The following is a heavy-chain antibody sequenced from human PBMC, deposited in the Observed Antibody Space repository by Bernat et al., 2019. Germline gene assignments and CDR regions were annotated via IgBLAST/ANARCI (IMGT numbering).Heavy chain of an antibody. V-gene: IGHV3-73*01. CDR3: TSAAAGYY. CDR1: GFTFSGSA. CDR2: IGSTANSSST. J-gene: IGHJ4*02. D-gene: IGHD6-13*01. Sequence: EVQLVESGGGLVQPGGSLKLSCAASGFTFSGSAMHWVRQASGKGLEWVGRIGSTANSSSTAYAASVKGRFTISRDDSKTTAYLQMTSLIPEDTAVYYCTSAAAGYYWGQGPLVTVSS.